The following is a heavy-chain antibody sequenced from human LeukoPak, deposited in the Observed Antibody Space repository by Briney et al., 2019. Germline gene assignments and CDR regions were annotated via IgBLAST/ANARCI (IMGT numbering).Heavy chain of an antibody. CDR2: ISGSGGST. CDR1: GFTFSSYA. CDR3: ASQRFFFDY. J-gene: IGHJ4*02. D-gene: IGHD3-3*01. V-gene: IGHV3-23*01. Sequence: GGSLRLSCAASGFTFSSYAMSWVGQAPGKGLEGVSAISGSGGSTYYADSVKGRFTISRDNSKNTLYLQMNRLRAEDTAVYYCASQRFFFDYWGQGTLVTVSS.